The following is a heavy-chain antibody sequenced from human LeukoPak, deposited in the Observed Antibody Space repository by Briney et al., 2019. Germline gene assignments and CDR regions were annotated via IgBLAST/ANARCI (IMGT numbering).Heavy chain of an antibody. J-gene: IGHJ4*02. CDR2: ISAYNGNA. CDR1: GYTFTSYG. D-gene: IGHD6-19*01. Sequence: ASVKVSCKASGYTFTSYGISWVRQAPGQGLEWMGWISAYNGNANYAQKLQGRVTMTTDTSTSTAYMELRSLRSDDTAVYYCARKRVSSGWYYFDYWGQGTLVTVSS. V-gene: IGHV1-18*01. CDR3: ARKRVSSGWYYFDY.